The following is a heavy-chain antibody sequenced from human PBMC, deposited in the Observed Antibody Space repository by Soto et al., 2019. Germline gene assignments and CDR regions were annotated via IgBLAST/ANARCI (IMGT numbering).Heavy chain of an antibody. CDR3: AKGAEFRDWLFHLPDY. D-gene: IGHD3-9*01. CDR2: ISWDSGSI. V-gene: IGHV3-9*01. Sequence: EVQLVESGGGLVQPGRSLRLSCAASGFTFDDYAMHWVRQAPGKGLEWVSGISWDSGSIGYADSVKGRFTISRDNAKNSLFLKMISLGAEDKALYYCAKGAEFRDWLFHLPDYWGQGTLVTVSA. J-gene: IGHJ4*02. CDR1: GFTFDDYA.